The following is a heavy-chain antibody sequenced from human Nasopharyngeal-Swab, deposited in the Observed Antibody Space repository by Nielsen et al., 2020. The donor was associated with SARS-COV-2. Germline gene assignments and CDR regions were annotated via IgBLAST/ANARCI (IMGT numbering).Heavy chain of an antibody. CDR3: ASERGHYYDSSGYLDY. Sequence: GESLKISCAASGFTFSSYGMHWVRQAPGKGLEGVAVISYDGSNKYYADSVKGRFTISRDNSKNTLYLQMNSLRAEDTAVYYCASERGHYYDSSGYLDYWGQGTLVTVSS. D-gene: IGHD3-22*01. V-gene: IGHV3-30*03. CDR2: ISYDGSNK. J-gene: IGHJ4*02. CDR1: GFTFSSYG.